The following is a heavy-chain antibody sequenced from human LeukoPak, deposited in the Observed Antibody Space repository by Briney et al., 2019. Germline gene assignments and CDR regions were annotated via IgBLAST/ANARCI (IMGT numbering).Heavy chain of an antibody. D-gene: IGHD1-7*01. CDR2: ISYDGITK. V-gene: IGHV3-30-3*01. Sequence: GGSLRLSCAVSGFIVSDHYMDWVRQAPGKGLEWVAVISYDGITKYYADSVKGRFTISGENSKNTLYLQMNSLRGEDTAVYYCASGPLTGTTNYWGQGTLVTVSS. CDR1: GFIVSDHY. CDR3: ASGPLTGTTNY. J-gene: IGHJ4*02.